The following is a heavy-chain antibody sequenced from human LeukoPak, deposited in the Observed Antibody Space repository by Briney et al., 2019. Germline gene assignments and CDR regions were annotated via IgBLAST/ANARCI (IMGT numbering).Heavy chain of an antibody. CDR1: GYSFTNYW. D-gene: IGHD1-14*01. CDR2: IYPGDSDT. Sequence: HGESLKISCKGFGYSFTNYWIAWVRQTPGKGLEWMGIIYPGDSDTRYGPSFQGQVTISADKSFSTAYLQWSSLKASDTAIYYCARGMTSFDYWAQGTLVTVSS. J-gene: IGHJ4*02. CDR3: ARGMTSFDY. V-gene: IGHV5-51*01.